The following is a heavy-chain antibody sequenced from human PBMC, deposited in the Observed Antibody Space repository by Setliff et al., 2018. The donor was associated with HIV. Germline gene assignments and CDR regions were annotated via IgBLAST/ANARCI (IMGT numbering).Heavy chain of an antibody. CDR3: AVLHSIVATRGGDAFDI. J-gene: IGHJ3*02. V-gene: IGHV1-46*01. CDR1: GYTFTSYY. Sequence: GASVKVSCKASGYTFTSYYMHWVRQAPGQGLEWMGIINPSGGSTSYAQNFQGRVTMTRDTSTSTVYMELSSLRSEDTAVYYCAVLHSIVATRGGDAFDIWGQGTMVTVSS. CDR2: INPSGGST. D-gene: IGHD5-12*01.